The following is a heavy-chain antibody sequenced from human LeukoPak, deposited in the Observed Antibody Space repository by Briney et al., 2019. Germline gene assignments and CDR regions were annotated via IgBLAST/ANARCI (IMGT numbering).Heavy chain of an antibody. Sequence: SETVSLTCTVSGGSISSSSYYWGWIRQPPGKGLEWIGSIYYSGATYHNPSLKSRITISVDTSTNQFSLKLSSVTAADTAVYYCARLLKYFDSDSWGQGTLVAVSS. CDR1: GGSISSSSYY. CDR3: ARLLKYFDSDS. CDR2: IYYSGAT. D-gene: IGHD3-9*01. J-gene: IGHJ4*02. V-gene: IGHV4-39*01.